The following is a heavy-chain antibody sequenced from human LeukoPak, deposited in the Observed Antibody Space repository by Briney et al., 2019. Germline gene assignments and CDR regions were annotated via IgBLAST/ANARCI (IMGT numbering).Heavy chain of an antibody. CDR2: IYYSGST. V-gene: IGHV4-59*12. CDR1: GGSISSYY. J-gene: IGHJ5*02. CDR3: ARDPIWSTTGTYNWFDP. D-gene: IGHD1-1*01. Sequence: SETLSLTCTGSGGSISSYYWSWLRQPPGKGLEGIGYIYYSGSTNYNPSLTSGGTISVDTSKNQFSLKLSSVTATDTAVYYCARDPIWSTTGTYNWFDPWGQGTLVTVSS.